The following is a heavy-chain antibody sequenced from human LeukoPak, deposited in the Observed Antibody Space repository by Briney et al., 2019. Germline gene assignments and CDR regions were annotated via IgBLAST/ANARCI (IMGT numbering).Heavy chain of an antibody. CDR3: ARVASSSWYGFAY. CDR2: VYSDGTT. Sequence: GGSLRLSCTASGFTVTSNYLSWVRQAPGKGLEWVSVVYSDGTTYYADSVKGRFTISRDNSKNNLYLQMNNLRGEDTAVYYCARVASSSWYGFAYWGQGTLVTVSS. CDR1: GFTVTSNY. D-gene: IGHD6-13*01. V-gene: IGHV3-53*01. J-gene: IGHJ4*02.